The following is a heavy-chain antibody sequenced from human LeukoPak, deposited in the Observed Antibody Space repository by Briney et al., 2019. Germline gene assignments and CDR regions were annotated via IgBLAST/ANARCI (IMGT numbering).Heavy chain of an antibody. D-gene: IGHD3-10*01. V-gene: IGHV4-59*08. CDR3: AMVRGATFDY. J-gene: IGHJ4*02. CDR1: GGSISSYY. CDR2: IYYSGST. Sequence: PSETLSLTCTVSGGSISSYYWSWIRQPPGKGLEWIGYIYYSGSTNYNPSLKSRVTISVDTSKNQFSLKLSSVTAADTAVYYCAMVRGATFDYWGQGTLVTVSS.